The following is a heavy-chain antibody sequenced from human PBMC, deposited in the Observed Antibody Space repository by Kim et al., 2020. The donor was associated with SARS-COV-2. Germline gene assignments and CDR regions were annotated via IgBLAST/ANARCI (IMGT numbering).Heavy chain of an antibody. V-gene: IGHV3-53*01. D-gene: IGHD1-26*01. CDR3: ARDIEELRGAFDI. J-gene: IGHJ3*02. Sequence: YADSVKGRFTISRDKSKNTLYLQMNSLRADDTAIYYCARDIEELRGAFDIWGQGTMVTVSS.